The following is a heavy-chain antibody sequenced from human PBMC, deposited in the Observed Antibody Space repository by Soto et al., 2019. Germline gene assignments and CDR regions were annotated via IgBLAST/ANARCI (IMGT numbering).Heavy chain of an antibody. D-gene: IGHD4-4*01. J-gene: IGHJ5*02. CDR2: ISYDGSNK. CDR3: AREVTGGFDP. CDR1: GFTFNTYA. Sequence: QVQLVESGGGVVQPGRSLRLSCAASGFTFNTYAMHWVRQAPGKGLEWVAVISYDGSNKYYADSVKGRFTISRDNPKNTLYQQMNSLRTEDTAVYYCAREVTGGFDPWGQGTLVTVSS. V-gene: IGHV3-30-3*01.